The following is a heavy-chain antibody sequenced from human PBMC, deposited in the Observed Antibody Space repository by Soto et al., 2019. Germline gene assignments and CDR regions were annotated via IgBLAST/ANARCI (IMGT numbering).Heavy chain of an antibody. CDR1: GGSISSYY. Sequence: ETLSLTCTVSGGSISSYYWSWIRQPAGKGLEWIGRIYASGVTNYNPSLKSRITMSVDTSRNHFSLKLTSVTAAGTAVYFCARMRSNLFDPWGQGTLVTVSS. CDR2: IYASGVT. J-gene: IGHJ5*02. D-gene: IGHD1-26*01. CDR3: ARMRSNLFDP. V-gene: IGHV4-4*07.